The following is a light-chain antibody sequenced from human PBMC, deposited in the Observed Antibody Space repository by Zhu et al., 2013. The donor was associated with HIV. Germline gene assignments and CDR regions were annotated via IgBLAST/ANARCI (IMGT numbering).Light chain of an antibody. CDR1: QDIGND. V-gene: IGKV1-17*02. CDR2: SAS. Sequence: ILLTQSPSSLSASVGDRVSINCRISQDIGNDLAWYQHIAGRAPHRLIYSASTLQSGAPSRFSGSGSGTNFTLTINKMQTDDFATYYCQQYNSYSTFGQGTKVEVK. CDR3: QQYNSYST. J-gene: IGKJ1*01.